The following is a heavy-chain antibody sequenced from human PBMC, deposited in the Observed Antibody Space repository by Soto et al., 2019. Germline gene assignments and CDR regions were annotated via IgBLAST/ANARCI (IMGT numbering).Heavy chain of an antibody. CDR1: GGSISSGGYY. V-gene: IGHV4-31*02. Sequence: SETLSLTCTVSGGSISSGGYYWSWIRQHPGKGLEWIGYIYYSGSTYYNPSLKSRVTISVDTSKNQFSLKLSSVTAADTAVYYGAAGGVLPRYYWGQGTLVTVSS. CDR3: AAGGVLPRYY. CDR2: IYYSGST. J-gene: IGHJ4*02. D-gene: IGHD2-15*01.